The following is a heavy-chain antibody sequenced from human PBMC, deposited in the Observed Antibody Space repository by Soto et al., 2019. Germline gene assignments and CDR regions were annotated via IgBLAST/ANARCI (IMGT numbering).Heavy chain of an antibody. CDR2: IKTDGSET. D-gene: IGHD3-10*01. Sequence: GGSLRLSCAASGFTFSSFWMSWVRQSPGKGLEWVANIKTDGSETHYVDSVKGRFTISRDNPKTSLFLQMNSLRVEDTAVYFCTSDRYPRFYHGSGSYPYYWGQGTPVTVSS. J-gene: IGHJ4*02. CDR3: TSDRYPRFYHGSGSYPYY. CDR1: GFTFSSFW. V-gene: IGHV3-7*03.